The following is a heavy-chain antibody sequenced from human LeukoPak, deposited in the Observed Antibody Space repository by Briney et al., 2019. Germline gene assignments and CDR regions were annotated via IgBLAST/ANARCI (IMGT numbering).Heavy chain of an antibody. CDR1: GFTFSTYW. J-gene: IGHJ4*02. Sequence: QSGGSLRLSCVVSGFTFSTYWMSWVRQAPGKGLERVANIKQDGSEMYYVDSVKGRFTISRDNAKNSLYLQMNSLRGEDTAVYYCASCRGLVSFDYWGQGTQVTVSS. CDR2: IKQDGSEM. D-gene: IGHD6-6*01. CDR3: ASCRGLVSFDY. V-gene: IGHV3-7*01.